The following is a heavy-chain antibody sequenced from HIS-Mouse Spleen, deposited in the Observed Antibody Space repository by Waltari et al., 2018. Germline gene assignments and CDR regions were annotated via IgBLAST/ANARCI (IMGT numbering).Heavy chain of an antibody. CDR1: GYTFTRYA. D-gene: IGHD3-3*01. V-gene: IGHV1-8*01. J-gene: IGHJ4*02. CDR3: ARVYYDFWSGYYY. CDR2: MNPNSGNT. Sequence: QVQLVQSGAEVKKPGASGKGFCKASGYTFTRYAINWVRQATGQGLEWMGWMNPNSGNTGYAQKFQGRVTMTRNTSISTAYMELSSLRSEDTAVYYCARVYYDFWSGYYYWGQGTLVTVSS.